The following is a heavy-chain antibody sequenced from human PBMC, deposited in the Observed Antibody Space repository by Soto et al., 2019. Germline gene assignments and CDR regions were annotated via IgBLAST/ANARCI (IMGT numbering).Heavy chain of an antibody. D-gene: IGHD3-16*01. CDR2: ISYDGSNK. Sequence: QVQLVESGGGVVQPGRSLRLSCAASGFTFSSYGMHWVRQATGKGLEWVAVISYDGSNKYYADSVKGRFTISRDNSKNTLYLQMNSLRAEDTAVYYCAKDPQGEMATMRYFDYWGQGTLVTVSS. CDR1: GFTFSSYG. J-gene: IGHJ4*02. CDR3: AKDPQGEMATMRYFDY. V-gene: IGHV3-30*18.